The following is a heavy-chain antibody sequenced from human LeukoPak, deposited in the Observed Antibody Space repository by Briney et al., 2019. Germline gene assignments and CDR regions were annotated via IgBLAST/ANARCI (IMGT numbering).Heavy chain of an antibody. D-gene: IGHD2-2*02. CDR1: GGTFSSYA. CDR3: ARAGYCSSTSCYSLFDY. J-gene: IGHJ4*02. CDR2: IIPIFGTA. V-gene: IGHV1-69*13. Sequence: SVKVSCKASGGTFSSYAISWVRQAPGQGLEWMGGIIPIFGTANYAQKFQGRVTITADESTSTAYMELSSLRSEDTAVYYCARAGYCSSTSCYSLFDYWGQGTLVTVSS.